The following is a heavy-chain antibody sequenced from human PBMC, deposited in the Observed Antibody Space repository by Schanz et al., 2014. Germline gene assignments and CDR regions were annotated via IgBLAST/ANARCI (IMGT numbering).Heavy chain of an antibody. Sequence: QVQLVQSGGEVKKPGSSVKVSCKASGDTFRSYTINWVRQAPGQGLEWMGWIGGSDGNTNFAQKFQDRVTLTTDTSTSTAYMELRSLRSDDTAVYYCARNIIATARAYDIWGQGTMVTVSS. D-gene: IGHD6-13*01. CDR3: ARNIIATARAYDI. CDR1: GDTFRSYT. CDR2: IGGSDGNT. J-gene: IGHJ3*02. V-gene: IGHV1-18*01.